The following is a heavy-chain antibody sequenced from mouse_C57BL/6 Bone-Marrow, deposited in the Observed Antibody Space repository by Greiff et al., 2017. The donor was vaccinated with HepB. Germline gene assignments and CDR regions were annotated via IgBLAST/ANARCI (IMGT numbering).Heavy chain of an antibody. CDR3: ARHGGGGDYFDY. Sequence: VQLQQSGPGLVAPSQSLSITCTVSGFSLTSYGVHWVRQPPGKGLEWLVVIWSDGSTNYNSALKSRLSISKDNSKSQVFLKMNSLQTDDTAMYYCARHGGGGDYFDYWGQGTTLTVSS. D-gene: IGHD1-1*02. CDR1: GFSLTSYG. CDR2: IWSDGST. V-gene: IGHV2-6-1*01. J-gene: IGHJ2*01.